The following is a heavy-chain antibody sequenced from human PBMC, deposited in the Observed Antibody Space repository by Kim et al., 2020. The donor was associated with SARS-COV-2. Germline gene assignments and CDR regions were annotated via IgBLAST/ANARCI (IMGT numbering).Heavy chain of an antibody. D-gene: IGHD3-10*01. J-gene: IGHJ4*02. CDR2: SGGST. V-gene: IGHV1-46*01. Sequence: SGGSTSYAKKFQGRVTMTRDTSTSTVYMELSSLRSEDTAVYYCARIPGDYWGQGTLVTVSS. CDR3: ARIPGDY.